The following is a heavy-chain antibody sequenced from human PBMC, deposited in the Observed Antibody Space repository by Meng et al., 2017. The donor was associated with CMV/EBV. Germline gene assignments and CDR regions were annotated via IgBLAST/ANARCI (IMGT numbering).Heavy chain of an antibody. Sequence: GGSLRLSCAASGFTFSDYYMSWIRQAPGKGLEWVSYISSSGSTIYYADSVKGRFTISRDNAKNSLYLQMNSLRAEDTAVYYCARDLAAGTRIFDYWGQGTLVTVSS. D-gene: IGHD6-13*01. CDR3: ARDLAAGTRIFDY. CDR2: ISSSGSTI. J-gene: IGHJ4*02. CDR1: GFTFSDYY. V-gene: IGHV3-11*04.